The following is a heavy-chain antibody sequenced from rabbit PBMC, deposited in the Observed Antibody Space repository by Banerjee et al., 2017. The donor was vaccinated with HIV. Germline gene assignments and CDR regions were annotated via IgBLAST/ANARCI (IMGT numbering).Heavy chain of an antibody. Sequence: PGASLTLTCTASGFSFSSSYYRCWVRQAPGKGLEWIACIATGSSGGTYYASWAKGRFTISKTSSTTVTLQMTSLTDADTATYFCARDLAGAIGWNFNLWGPGTLVTVS. CDR1: GFSFSSSYY. CDR2: IATGSSGGT. J-gene: IGHJ4*01. CDR3: ARDLAGAIGWNFNL. D-gene: IGHD4-1*01. V-gene: IGHV1S40*01.